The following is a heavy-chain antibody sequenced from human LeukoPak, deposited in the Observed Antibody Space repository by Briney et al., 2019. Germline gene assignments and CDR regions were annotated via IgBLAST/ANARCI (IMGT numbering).Heavy chain of an antibody. D-gene: IGHD6-19*01. CDR1: GGSFSGYY. CDR2: INHSGST. CDR3: ARAVAVASYYYMDV. Sequence: SETLSLTCAVYGGSFSGYYWSWIRQPPGKGLEWIGEINHSGSTNYHPSLKRRVTISVDTSKNQFSLKLSSVTAADTAVYYCARAVAVASYYYMDVWGKGTTVTVSS. J-gene: IGHJ6*03. V-gene: IGHV4-34*01.